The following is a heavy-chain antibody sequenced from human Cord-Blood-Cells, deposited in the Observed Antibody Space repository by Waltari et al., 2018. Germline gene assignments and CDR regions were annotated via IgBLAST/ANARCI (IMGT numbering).Heavy chain of an antibody. CDR3: AALYCSGGSCSPERRYFDY. V-gene: IGHV4-34*01. J-gene: IGHJ4*02. CDR1: VGSFRGYY. D-gene: IGHD2-15*01. Sequence: QVHLQQWGAGLSKPSETLSLPRAVHVGSFRGYYCSWIRHPPRTGLEWIGEINHSGSTNYNPSLKSRVTISVDTSKNQFSLKLSSVTAADTAVYYCAALYCSGGSCSPERRYFDYWGQGTLVTVSS. CDR2: INHSGST.